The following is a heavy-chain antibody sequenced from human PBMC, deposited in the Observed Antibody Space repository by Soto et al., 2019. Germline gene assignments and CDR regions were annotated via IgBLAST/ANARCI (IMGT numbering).Heavy chain of an antibody. V-gene: IGHV1-69*01. CDR3: AGTQVCSGTSCPPNFYYYYGMDV. Sequence: QVQLVQSGAEVKKPGSSVKVSCKASGGTFSSYAISWARQAPGQGLEWMGGIIPIFGIANYAQKFQGRVTLTADESTSTAYMELSSLRSEDTAVHYCAGTQVCSGTSCPPNFYYYYGMDVWGQGTTVTVSS. CDR1: GGTFSSYA. D-gene: IGHD2-2*01. J-gene: IGHJ6*02. CDR2: IIPIFGIA.